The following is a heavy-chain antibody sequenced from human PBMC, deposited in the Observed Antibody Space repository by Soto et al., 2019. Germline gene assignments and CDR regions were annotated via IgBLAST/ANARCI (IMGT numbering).Heavy chain of an antibody. V-gene: IGHV4-39*01. J-gene: IGHJ3*02. CDR1: GGSISSSSYY. CDR3: ARLILPPMITFGGVMVTDACHI. CDR2: IYYSGST. D-gene: IGHD3-16*01. Sequence: SETLSLTCTVSGGSISSSSYYWGWIRQPPGKGLEWIGSIYYSGSTYYNPSLKSQVTISVHTSKNQFSLKLSSVTAADPAVYLGARLILPPMITFGGVMVTDACHIWGQGRMVTVAS.